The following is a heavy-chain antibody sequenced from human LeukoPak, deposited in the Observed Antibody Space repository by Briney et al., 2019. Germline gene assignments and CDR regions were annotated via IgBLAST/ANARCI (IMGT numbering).Heavy chain of an antibody. CDR2: IRYDGSNK. Sequence: GGSLRLSCVASEFTFSTYGIHWVRQAPGKGLEWVAFIRYDGSNKNYADSVKGRFTISRDNSKNTLYLQMNSLRAEDTAVYYCAKDVKIYYSSGTSLDYWGQGTLVTVSS. CDR3: AKDVKIYYSSGTSLDY. D-gene: IGHD3-10*01. V-gene: IGHV3-30*02. CDR1: EFTFSTYG. J-gene: IGHJ4*02.